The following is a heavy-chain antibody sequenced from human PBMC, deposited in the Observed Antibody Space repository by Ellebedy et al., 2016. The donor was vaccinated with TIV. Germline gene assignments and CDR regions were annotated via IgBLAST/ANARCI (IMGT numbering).Heavy chain of an antibody. Sequence: GESLKISCSASGFTFSLYSIHWVRQAPGKGLEYVSSVSSEGGSTYYADSVSGRFTISRDNSKNTVYLPVSSLRAEDTAVYYCVKDFGGYDAFEIWGQGTVVSVSS. CDR1: GFTFSLYS. CDR2: VSSEGGST. D-gene: IGHD3-10*01. V-gene: IGHV3-64D*06. CDR3: VKDFGGYDAFEI. J-gene: IGHJ3*02.